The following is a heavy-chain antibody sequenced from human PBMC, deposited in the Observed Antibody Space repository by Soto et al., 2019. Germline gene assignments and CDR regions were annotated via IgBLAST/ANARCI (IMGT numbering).Heavy chain of an antibody. CDR1: GFSLSSTRMA. Sequence: QITLKESGPTLVKPTQTLTLTCTFSGFSLSSTRMAVGWIRQPPGKALEWLALIYWEDDKRYSPFLKSRLTITKDTSKYQVVLTMSNMDPVDTARYYCAHIVVAGLGYYFDYWGQGTLVTVSS. J-gene: IGHJ4*02. CDR3: AHIVVAGLGYYFDY. CDR2: IYWEDDK. V-gene: IGHV2-5*02. D-gene: IGHD6-19*01.